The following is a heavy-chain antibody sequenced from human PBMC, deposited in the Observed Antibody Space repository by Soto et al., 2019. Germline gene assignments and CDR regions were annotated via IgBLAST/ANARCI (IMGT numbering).Heavy chain of an antibody. CDR2: VWSAGGPT. Sequence: QVHLVESGGDVVQSGRSLRLSCAASGFTFRNYAMHWVRQAPGKGLEWVAGVWSAGGPTFYAESVRGRLTISRDNFKNMVYRQMNSLRVADTAVYYCARGYCDGGSCHAVQTWGQGTMVTVSS. CDR3: ARGYCDGGSCHAVQT. D-gene: IGHD2-15*01. V-gene: IGHV3-33*01. J-gene: IGHJ1*01. CDR1: GFTFRNYA.